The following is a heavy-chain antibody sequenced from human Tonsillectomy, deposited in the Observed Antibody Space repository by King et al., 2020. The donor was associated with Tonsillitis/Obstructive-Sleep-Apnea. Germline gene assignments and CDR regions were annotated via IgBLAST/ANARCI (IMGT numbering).Heavy chain of an antibody. D-gene: IGHD1-7*01. V-gene: IGHV3-30*03. CDR3: AITGQLELYYYYYYLDV. J-gene: IGHJ6*03. CDR1: GFTFSSYG. CDR2: ISYDGSNK. Sequence: VQLVESGGGVVQPGRSLRLSCAASGFTFSSYGMHWVRQAPGKGLEGVAVISYDGSNKYYADSVKGRFPIARDNSKNTLYLQMNSLRAEDTAVYYCAITGQLELYYYYYYLDVWGNGTTVPVSS.